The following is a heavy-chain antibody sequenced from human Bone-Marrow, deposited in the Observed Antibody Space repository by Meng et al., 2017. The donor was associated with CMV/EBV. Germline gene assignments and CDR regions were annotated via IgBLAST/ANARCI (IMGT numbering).Heavy chain of an antibody. Sequence: GESLKISCAASGFTFSSYAMSWVRQAPGKGLEWVSAISGSGGSTYYADSVKGRFTISRDNFTNTLYLQMRSLRPEDTAVYYCARDRGRYFDNWGQGTLVTVSS. D-gene: IGHD3-16*01. J-gene: IGHJ4*02. CDR3: ARDRGRYFDN. V-gene: IGHV3-23*01. CDR2: ISGSGGST. CDR1: GFTFSSYA.